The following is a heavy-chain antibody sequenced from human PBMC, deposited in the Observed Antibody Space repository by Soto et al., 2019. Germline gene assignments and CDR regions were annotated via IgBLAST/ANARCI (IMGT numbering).Heavy chain of an antibody. CDR2: IRESGSNI. CDR1: GFTFSSYY. J-gene: IGHJ4*02. CDR3: AKETYSGPLDY. V-gene: IGHV3-30*18. D-gene: IGHD2-15*01. Sequence: PGGSLRLSCAASGFTFSSYYMDWVRQAPGKGLEWVAVIRESGSNIHYADSVKGRFTISRDNSKNTLYLQMNSLRAEDTAVYYCAKETYSGPLDYWGQGTLVTVSS.